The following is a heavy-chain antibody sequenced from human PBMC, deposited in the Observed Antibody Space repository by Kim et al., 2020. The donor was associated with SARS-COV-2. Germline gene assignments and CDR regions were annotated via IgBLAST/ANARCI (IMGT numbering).Heavy chain of an antibody. V-gene: IGHV4-59*01. J-gene: IGHJ2*01. D-gene: IGHD3-3*01. CDR1: GGSISSYY. CDR3: ARSYDFWSGYLELDL. Sequence: SETLSLTCTVSGGSISSYYWSWIRQPPGKGLEWIGYIYYSGSTNYNPSLKSRVTISVDTSKNQFSLKLSSVTAADTAVYYCARSYDFWSGYLELDLWGRGTLVTVSS. CDR2: IYYSGST.